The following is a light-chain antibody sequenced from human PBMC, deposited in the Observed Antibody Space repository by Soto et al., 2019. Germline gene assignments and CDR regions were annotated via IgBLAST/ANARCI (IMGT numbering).Light chain of an antibody. CDR1: SSDVGGYNY. CDR3: SSYTSSSTHNYV. V-gene: IGLV2-14*01. CDR2: DVS. J-gene: IGLJ1*01. Sequence: QSVLTQPASVSGSPGQSITISCTGTSSDVGGYNYVSWYQQHPGKAPKLMIYDVSNRPSGVSNRFSGSKSGNTASLTISGLQAEDEADYYCSSYTSSSTHNYVFGTGTKATV.